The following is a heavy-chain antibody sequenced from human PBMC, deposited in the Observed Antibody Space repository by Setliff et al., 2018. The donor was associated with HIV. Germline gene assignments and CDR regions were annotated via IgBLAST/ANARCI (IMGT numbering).Heavy chain of an antibody. D-gene: IGHD4-17*01. V-gene: IGHV1-18*01. CDR2: ISAYNGNT. J-gene: IGHJ2*01. Sequence: ASVKVSCKASGYTFTSYGISWVRQAPGQGLEWMGWISAYNGNTNYAQKLQGRVTMTTDTSTSTAYMELRSLRSDDTAVYYCARFRAKYGDYWYFDLWGRGTLVTVSS. CDR1: GYTFTSYG. CDR3: ARFRAKYGDYWYFDL.